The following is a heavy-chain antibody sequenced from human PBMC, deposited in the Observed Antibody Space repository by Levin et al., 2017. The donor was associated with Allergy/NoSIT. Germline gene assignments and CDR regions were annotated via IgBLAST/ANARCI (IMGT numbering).Heavy chain of an antibody. V-gene: IGHV3-72*01. CDR1: AFTFSAHY. D-gene: IGHD1/OR15-1a*01. CDR3: ARGPTQEHNYDYGLDV. J-gene: IGHJ6*02. Sequence: GGSLRLSCAASAFTFSAHYMDWVRQAPGKGLEWVGRIRDKAQGYTTEYAASVRGRFTVSRDDSKNSVYLQMNSLKTEDTAVYYCARGPTQEHNYDYGLDVWGQGTTVTVSS. CDR2: IRDKAQGYTT.